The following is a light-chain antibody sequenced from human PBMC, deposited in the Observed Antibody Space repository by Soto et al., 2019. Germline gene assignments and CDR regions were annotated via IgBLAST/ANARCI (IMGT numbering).Light chain of an antibody. CDR2: KTS. J-gene: IGKJ1*01. V-gene: IGKV1-5*03. Sequence: DIQMTQSPSTLSASVRDIVTITCRASQSIGVWLAWYQQKPGTAPKLLIYKTSTLYSGVPLRFSGSVSGKEFTLTISSLQPDDFATYYCQQYINYFRTFGQGTKVEIK. CDR3: QQYINYFRT. CDR1: QSIGVW.